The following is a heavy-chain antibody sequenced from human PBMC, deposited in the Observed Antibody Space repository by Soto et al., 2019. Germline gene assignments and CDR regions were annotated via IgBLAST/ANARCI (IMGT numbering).Heavy chain of an antibody. CDR1: GGSVSSGNYY. D-gene: IGHD3-22*01. Sequence: SETLSLTCTVSGGSVSSGNYYWSWIRQPPGKGLEWIGFIYYSGSTNYNPSLKSRVTISLDTSNNQFSLKLSSVTAADTAVYYCARQTYDSSGYYFYFDYWGQGTLVTVSS. CDR3: ARQTYDSSGYYFYFDY. CDR2: IYYSGST. J-gene: IGHJ4*02. V-gene: IGHV4-61*01.